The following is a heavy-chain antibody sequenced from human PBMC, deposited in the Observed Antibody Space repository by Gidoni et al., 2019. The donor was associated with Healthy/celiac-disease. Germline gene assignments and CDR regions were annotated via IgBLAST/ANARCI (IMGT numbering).Heavy chain of an antibody. CDR2: IYTSRST. V-gene: IGHV4-61*02. CDR1: AGPLSSGRYY. J-gene: IGHJ3*02. Sequence: QVQPQESRPGLVKPSQTLSLTCTVSAGPLSSGRYYWRWIRQPAGQGLEWIGRIYTSRSTNYNPSLKSRVTISVATSKNQFSLKRSSVTAADTAVYYCARDYYDSSGYYPDAFDIWGQGTMVTVSS. CDR3: ARDYYDSSGYYPDAFDI. D-gene: IGHD3-22*01.